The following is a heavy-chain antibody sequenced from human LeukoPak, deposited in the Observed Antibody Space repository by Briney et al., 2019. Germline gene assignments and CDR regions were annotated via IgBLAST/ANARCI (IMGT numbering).Heavy chain of an antibody. CDR1: GFTFSSYS. CDR2: IQQDGSER. D-gene: IGHD3-16*01. Sequence: GGSLRLSCAASGFTFSSYSMSWVRQSPGKGLEWVANIQQDGSERYYVDSVEGRFTISRDNAKNSLFLQMNSLRAEDTAVYYCARGRGSDYWGQGTLVTVSS. CDR3: ARGRGSDY. J-gene: IGHJ4*02. V-gene: IGHV3-7*05.